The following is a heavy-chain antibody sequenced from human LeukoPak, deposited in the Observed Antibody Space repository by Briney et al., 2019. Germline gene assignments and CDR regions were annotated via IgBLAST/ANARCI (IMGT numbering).Heavy chain of an antibody. CDR2: IYYSGST. V-gene: IGHV4-31*03. D-gene: IGHD3-16*01. J-gene: IGHJ4*02. Sequence: NPSETLSLTCTVSGGSISSGGYYWSWIRQHPGKGLEWIGYIYYSGSTYYNPSLKSRVTISVDTSKNQFSLKLSSVTAADTAVYYCAREDVWGGDLGYWGQGTLVTVSS. CDR1: GGSISSGGYY. CDR3: AREDVWGGDLGY.